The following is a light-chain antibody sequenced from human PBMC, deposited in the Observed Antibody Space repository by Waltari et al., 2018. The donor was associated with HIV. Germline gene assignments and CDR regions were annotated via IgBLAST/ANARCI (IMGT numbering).Light chain of an antibody. CDR3: SSYTSSSTPWV. V-gene: IGLV2-14*01. CDR2: DVS. Sequence: QSALTQPASVSGSPGQSITISCTGTSSDVGGYIYVSWYQQHPGKAPKLMIYDVSNRPSGGSNRCSGSKSGNTASLTISGLQAEDEAEYYCSSYTSSSTPWVFGGGTKLTVL. CDR1: SSDVGGYIY. J-gene: IGLJ3*02.